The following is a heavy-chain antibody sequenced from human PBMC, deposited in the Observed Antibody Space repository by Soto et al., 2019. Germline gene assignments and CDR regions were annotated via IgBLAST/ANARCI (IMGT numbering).Heavy chain of an antibody. CDR2: INPYTGDT. CDR3: GIVPYSYGLLFSIDF. J-gene: IGHJ4*02. CDR1: GYTFTYYH. Sequence: APVEVSCKASGYTFTYYHIHWVRQAPGPGVEWMGNINPYTGDTTYAHKYQRGVTMTSDTATNTDYMGVSSLTSEDMALFYCGIVPYSYGLLFSIDFWGQGTLVTVSS. V-gene: IGHV1-46*01. D-gene: IGHD5-18*01.